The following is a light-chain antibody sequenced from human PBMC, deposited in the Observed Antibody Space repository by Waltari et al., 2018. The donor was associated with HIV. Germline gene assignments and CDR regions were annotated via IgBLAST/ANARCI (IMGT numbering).Light chain of an antibody. Sequence: QSVLTQPPSVSGAPGHRVPISCTCSRSNIRAGIAVHWYQQLPGTAPKLVIYDNFNRTSGVPDRFSGSKSGTSASLAITGLQAEDEADYYCQSYDSGRRVFGGGTKLAVL. CDR2: DNF. CDR3: QSYDSGRRV. CDR1: RSNIRAGIA. V-gene: IGLV1-40*01. J-gene: IGLJ3*02.